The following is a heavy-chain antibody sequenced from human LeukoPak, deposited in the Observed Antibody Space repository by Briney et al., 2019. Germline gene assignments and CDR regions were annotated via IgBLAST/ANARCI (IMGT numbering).Heavy chain of an antibody. J-gene: IGHJ6*03. CDR3: ARGGGCSGGSCYYMDV. CDR1: GYSISSRYS. Sequence: SETLSLTCTVSGYSISSRYSWGWIRQPPGKGLEWIGSISHSGSTYYNPSLKSRVTISVDTSKNQFSLKLSSVTAADTAVYYCARGGGCSGGSCYYMDVWGKGTTVTVSS. V-gene: IGHV4-38-2*02. D-gene: IGHD2-15*01. CDR2: ISHSGST.